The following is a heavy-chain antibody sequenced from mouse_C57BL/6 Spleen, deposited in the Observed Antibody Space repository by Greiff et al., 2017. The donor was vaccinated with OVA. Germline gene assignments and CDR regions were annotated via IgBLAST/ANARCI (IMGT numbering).Heavy chain of an antibody. V-gene: IGHV5-9-1*02. CDR2: ISSGGDYI. CDR1: GFTFSSYA. Sequence: EVQGVESGGDLVKPGGSLKLSCAASGFTFSSYAMSWVRQTPEKRLEWVAYISSGGDYIYYADTVKGRFTISRDNARNTLYLQMSSLKSEDTAMYYCTSLLGGAMDYWGQGTSVTVSS. J-gene: IGHJ4*01. D-gene: IGHD2-10*01. CDR3: TSLLGGAMDY.